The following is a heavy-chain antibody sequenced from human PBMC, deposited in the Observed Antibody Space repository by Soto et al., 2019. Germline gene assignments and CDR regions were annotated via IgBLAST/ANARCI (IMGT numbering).Heavy chain of an antibody. Sequence: QVQLVQSGAEVKKPGSSVKVSCKASGSTFSSYTISWVRQAPGQGLEWMGRIIPILGIANYAQKFQRRVTITADKSTSTADMELSSMRSEATDVYYYAPHRDEYPYYRGQGALVTVSS. CDR3: APHRDEYPYY. V-gene: IGHV1-69*02. CDR1: GSTFSSYT. CDR2: IIPILGIA. J-gene: IGHJ4*02.